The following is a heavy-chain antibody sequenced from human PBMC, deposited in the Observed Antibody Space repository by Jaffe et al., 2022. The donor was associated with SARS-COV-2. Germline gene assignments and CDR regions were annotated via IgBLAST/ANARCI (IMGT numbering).Heavy chain of an antibody. CDR3: ARVGYYYGGSGFYDTYYYMDV. D-gene: IGHD3-22*01. Sequence: QVNLVESGGGVVQPGRSLRLSCAASGFTFSRFAMHWVRQAPGKGLEWVTFISYDGINKKYADSVKGRFTISRDNAKNTLYLQMNSLRAEDTAVYYCARVGYYYGGSGFYDTYYYMDVWGTGTTVAVSS. V-gene: IGHV3-30*04. CDR1: GFTFSRFA. CDR2: ISYDGINK. J-gene: IGHJ6*03.